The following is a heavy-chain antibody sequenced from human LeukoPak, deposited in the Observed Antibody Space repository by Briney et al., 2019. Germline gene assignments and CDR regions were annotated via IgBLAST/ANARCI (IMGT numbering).Heavy chain of an antibody. CDR2: ISSSSSYI. Sequence: PGGSLRLSCAASGFTFSSYSMNWVRQAPGKGLEWVSSISSSSSYIYYADSVKGRFTISRDNSKNTLYLQMNSLRAEDTAVYYCAKTPLSRWYSGSYQSEHFDYWGQGTLVTVSS. CDR1: GFTFSSYS. D-gene: IGHD1-26*01. J-gene: IGHJ4*02. V-gene: IGHV3-21*04. CDR3: AKTPLSRWYSGSYQSEHFDY.